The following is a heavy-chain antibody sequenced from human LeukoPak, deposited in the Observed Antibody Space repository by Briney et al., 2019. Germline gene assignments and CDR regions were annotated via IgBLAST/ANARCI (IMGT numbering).Heavy chain of an antibody. J-gene: IGHJ4*02. CDR2: IK. V-gene: IGHV3-30*03. Sequence: GRSLRLSCAASGFTFSNYGMHWVRQAPGKGLEWVAVIKFSADSVKGRFTISRDNSKNTLYLQMISLRAEDTAVYYCARDWFHAIDYWGQGTLVTVSS. CDR3: ARDWFHAIDY. D-gene: IGHD2/OR15-2a*01. CDR1: GFTFSNYG.